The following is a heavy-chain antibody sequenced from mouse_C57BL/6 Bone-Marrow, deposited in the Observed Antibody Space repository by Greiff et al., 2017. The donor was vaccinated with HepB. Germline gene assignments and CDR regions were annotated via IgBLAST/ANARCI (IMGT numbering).Heavy chain of an antibody. D-gene: IGHD4-1*02. CDR3: ARTTEKDD. CDR1: GYAFSSSW. J-gene: IGHJ2*01. V-gene: IGHV1-82*01. CDR2: IYPGDGDT. Sequence: QVQLQQSGPELVKPGASVKISCKASGYAFSSSWMNWVKQRPGKGLEWIGRIYPGDGDTNYNGKFKGKATLTADKSSSTTYMQLSSLTSEDSAVYFCARTTEKDDWGQGTTLTVSS.